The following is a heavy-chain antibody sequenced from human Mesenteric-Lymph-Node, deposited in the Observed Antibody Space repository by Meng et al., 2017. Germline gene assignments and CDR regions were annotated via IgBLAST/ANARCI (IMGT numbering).Heavy chain of an antibody. J-gene: IGHJ4*02. Sequence: RQQASRPGVEMPVARPSPTCVVSGGFISGSNWWSWVRQPPGKGLEWIGEIYHSESTNYNPSLKSRVTISADKSKNQFSLRLSSVTAADTAVYYCARVGKWLHIAYWGQGTLVTVSS. CDR2: IYHSEST. CDR1: GGFISGSNW. V-gene: IGHV4/OR15-8*01. D-gene: IGHD5-12*01. CDR3: ARVGKWLHIAY.